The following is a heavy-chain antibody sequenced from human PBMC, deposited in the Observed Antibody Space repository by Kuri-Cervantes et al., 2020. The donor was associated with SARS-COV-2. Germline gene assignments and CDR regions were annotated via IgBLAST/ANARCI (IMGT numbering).Heavy chain of an antibody. V-gene: IGHV3-23*01. J-gene: IGHJ3*02. D-gene: IGHD3-22*01. CDR1: GFTFSSYA. CDR3: ASLQWLLIDDAFDI. Sequence: GGSLRPPCAASGFTFSSYAMSGVRQAPGKGLEWVSAISGSGGSTYYADSVKGRFTISRDNSKNTLYLQMNSLGAEDTAVYYCASLQWLLIDDAFDIWGQGTTVTVSS. CDR2: ISGSGGST.